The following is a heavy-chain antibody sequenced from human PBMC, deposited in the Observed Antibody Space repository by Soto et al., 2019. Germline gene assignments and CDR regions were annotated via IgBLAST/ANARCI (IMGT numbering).Heavy chain of an antibody. CDR1: GGTFSRHA. V-gene: IGHV1-69*01. CDR2: IIPMFGTA. D-gene: IGHD3-22*01. J-gene: IGHJ4*02. CDR3: ARGWGYDSSDYYYAY. Sequence: QVQLVQSGAEERKPGSSVKVSCKASGGTFSRHAISWVRQAPGQGLEWMGGIIPMFGTANHAQKFQGRVTIIADESTSTAYMELSSLRSEDTAIYYCARGWGYDSSDYYYAYWGQGTVVIVSS.